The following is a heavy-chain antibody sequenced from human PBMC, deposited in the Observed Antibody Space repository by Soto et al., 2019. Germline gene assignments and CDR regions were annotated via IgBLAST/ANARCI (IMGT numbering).Heavy chain of an antibody. V-gene: IGHV3-21*01. J-gene: IGHJ4*02. D-gene: IGHD1-1*01. CDR1: GFTFSSYS. CDR3: ARDSSGTGSPIDY. Sequence: EVQLVESGGGLVKPGGSLRLSCAASGFTFSSYSMNWVRQAPGKGLEWVSSINSGSRYIYYADSVKGRFTISRDNAKNSLYLQINSLRAEDTAVYYCARDSSGTGSPIDYWGQGTLVTVSS. CDR2: INSGSRYI.